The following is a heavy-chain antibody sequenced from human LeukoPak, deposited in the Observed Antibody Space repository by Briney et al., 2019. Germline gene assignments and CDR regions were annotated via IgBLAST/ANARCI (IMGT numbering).Heavy chain of an antibody. CDR1: GGSFSGYY. Sequence: SETLSLTCAVYGGSFSGYYWSWIRQPPGKGLEWIGEINHSGSTNYNPSLKSRVTISVDTSKDQFSLKLSSVTAADTAVYYCARGRGYCSGGSCYTPLSEWGQGTLVTVSS. D-gene: IGHD2-15*01. CDR3: ARGRGYCSGGSCYTPLSE. V-gene: IGHV4-34*01. CDR2: INHSGST. J-gene: IGHJ4*02.